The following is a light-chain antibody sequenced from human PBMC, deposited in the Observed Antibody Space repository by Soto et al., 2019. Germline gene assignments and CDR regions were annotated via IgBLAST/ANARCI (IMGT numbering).Light chain of an antibody. CDR2: DAS. V-gene: IGKV1-5*01. Sequence: IQMTQSPSTLSASVGDRVTITCRASQSISSGLAWYQQKPGKAPKLLIYDASSLESGVPSRFSGSGSGTELTLTISSLQPDDFATYYCQQYNSYSWTCGQGTKVEIK. J-gene: IGKJ1*01. CDR1: QSISSG. CDR3: QQYNSYSWT.